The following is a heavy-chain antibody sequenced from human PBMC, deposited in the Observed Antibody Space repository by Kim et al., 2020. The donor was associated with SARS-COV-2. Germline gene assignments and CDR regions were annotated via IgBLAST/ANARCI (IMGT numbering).Heavy chain of an antibody. Sequence: DNAASVRGSYTISRDDSKNSLYLQMNSLKTEDTAVYYCATVGTTTYVFDYWGQGALVTVSS. J-gene: IGHJ4*02. D-gene: IGHD1-26*01. CDR3: ATVGTTTYVFDY. V-gene: IGHV3-72*01.